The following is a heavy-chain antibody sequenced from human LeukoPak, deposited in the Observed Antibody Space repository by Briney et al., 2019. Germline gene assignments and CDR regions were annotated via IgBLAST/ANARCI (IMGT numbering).Heavy chain of an antibody. D-gene: IGHD3-16*02. CDR1: GFTFSSYS. Sequence: GGSLRLSCAASGFTFSSYSMNWVRQAPGKGLEWVSSISSSSSYIYYADSVKGRFTISRDNAKNSLYLQMNSLRAEDAAVYYCARDRLRELSSAFDIWGQGTMVTVSS. CDR2: ISSSSSYI. V-gene: IGHV3-21*01. CDR3: ARDRLRELSSAFDI. J-gene: IGHJ3*02.